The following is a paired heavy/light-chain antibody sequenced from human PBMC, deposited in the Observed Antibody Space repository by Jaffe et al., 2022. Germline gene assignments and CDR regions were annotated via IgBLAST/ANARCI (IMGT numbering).Light chain of an antibody. Sequence: QSVLTQPPSVSGAPGQRVTISCTGSSSNIGAGYDVHWYQQLPGTAPKLLIYGNSNRPSGVPDRFSGSKSGTSASLAITGLQAEDEADYYCQSYDSSLSGNWVFGGGTKLTVL. V-gene: IGLV1-40*01. J-gene: IGLJ3*02. CDR1: SSNIGAGYD. CDR2: GNS. CDR3: QSYDSSLSGNWV.
Heavy chain of an antibody. CDR2: INTNTGNP. V-gene: IGHV7-4-1*02. J-gene: IGHJ5*02. Sequence: QVQLVQSGSELKKPGASVKVSCKASGYTFTSYAMNWVRQAPGQGLEWMGWINTNTGNPTYAQGFTGRFVFSLDTSVSTAYLQISSLKAEDTAVYYCARYDFWSGYSNGWFDPWGQGTLVTVSS. CDR1: GYTFTSYA. CDR3: ARYDFWSGYSNGWFDP. D-gene: IGHD3-3*01.